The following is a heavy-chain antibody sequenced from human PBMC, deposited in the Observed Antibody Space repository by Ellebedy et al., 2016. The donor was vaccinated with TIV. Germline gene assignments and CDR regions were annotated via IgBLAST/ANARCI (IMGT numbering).Heavy chain of an antibody. CDR2: VDPNSGIT. CDR1: GYTFTDYD. Sequence: ASVKVSCKASGYTFTDYDINWVRQATGQGLEWMGWVDPNSGITGNEQKFQGRVTMTWNTSTGTVDMELSSLTSADTAVYFCARVQRSSGWGSGHYYYGMDVWGQGATVTVSS. CDR3: ARVQRSSGWGSGHYYYGMDV. D-gene: IGHD6-19*01. J-gene: IGHJ6*02. V-gene: IGHV1-8*01.